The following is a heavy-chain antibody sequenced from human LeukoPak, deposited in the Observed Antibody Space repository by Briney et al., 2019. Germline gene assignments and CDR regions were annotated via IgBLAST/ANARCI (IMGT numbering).Heavy chain of an antibody. CDR2: IYHSGST. V-gene: IGHV4-30-2*01. CDR1: GGSISSGGYS. D-gene: IGHD6-13*01. J-gene: IGHJ3*02. CDR3: ARVGYQGAFDI. Sequence: SETLSLTCAVSGGSISSGGYSWSWIRQPPGQGLEWIGYIYHSGSTYYNPSLKSRVTISVDRSKNQFSLKLSSVTAADTAVYYCARVGYQGAFDIWGQGTMVTVSS.